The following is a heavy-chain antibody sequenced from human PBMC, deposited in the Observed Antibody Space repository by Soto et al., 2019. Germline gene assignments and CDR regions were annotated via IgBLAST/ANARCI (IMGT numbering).Heavy chain of an antibody. CDR2: IIPICGKA. D-gene: IGHD4-17*01. V-gene: IGHV1-69*12. Sequence: QVQLVQSGAEVTKPGSSVKVSCKASGGTFSSYAISWVRQAPGQGLEWMGGIIPICGKANYAQKFQGRVTMTADESTSTAYMELSSLRSDDTAVYYCARDVTTVTPITYYYGSMDVWGQGTTVTVSS. CDR1: GGTFSSYA. J-gene: IGHJ6*02. CDR3: ARDVTTVTPITYYYGSMDV.